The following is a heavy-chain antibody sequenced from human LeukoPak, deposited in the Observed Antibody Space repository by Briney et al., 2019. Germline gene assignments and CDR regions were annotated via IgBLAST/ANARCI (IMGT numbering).Heavy chain of an antibody. J-gene: IGHJ3*02. CDR1: GFTFSSYA. CDR2: ISGSGGST. Sequence: PGGSLRLSCAASGFTFSSYAMSWVRQAPGEGLEWVSAISGSGGSTYYADSVKGRFTISRDNSRNTLYLQMNSLRAEDTAVYYCAKDQTIFGVVKGAFDIWGQGTMVTVSS. V-gene: IGHV3-23*01. D-gene: IGHD3-3*01. CDR3: AKDQTIFGVVKGAFDI.